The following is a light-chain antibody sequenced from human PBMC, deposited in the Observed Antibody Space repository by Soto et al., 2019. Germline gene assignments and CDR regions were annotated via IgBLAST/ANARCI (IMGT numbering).Light chain of an antibody. CDR2: EVS. J-gene: IGLJ2*01. Sequence: QSALTQPPSASESPGQSVTISCTGTSSDVGGYNYVSWYQQHPGKAPKLMIYEVSKRPSGVPDRFSGSKSGNTASLTVSGLQAEDEADYYCSSYAGSNNYVVFGGGTQLTVL. CDR3: SSYAGSNNYVV. CDR1: SSDVGGYNY. V-gene: IGLV2-8*01.